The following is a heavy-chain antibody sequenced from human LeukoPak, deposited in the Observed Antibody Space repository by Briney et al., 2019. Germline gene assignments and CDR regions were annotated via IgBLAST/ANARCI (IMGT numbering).Heavy chain of an antibody. Sequence: GGSLRLSCAASGFTFSSYWMHWVRQAPGKGLVWVSRINSDGSSTSYADSVKGRFTISRDNAKNTPYLQMNSLRAEDTAVYYCARRGGDGYNSPTYFDYWGQGTLVTVSS. V-gene: IGHV3-74*01. CDR2: INSDGSST. D-gene: IGHD5-24*01. CDR1: GFTFSSYW. J-gene: IGHJ4*02. CDR3: ARRGGDGYNSPTYFDY.